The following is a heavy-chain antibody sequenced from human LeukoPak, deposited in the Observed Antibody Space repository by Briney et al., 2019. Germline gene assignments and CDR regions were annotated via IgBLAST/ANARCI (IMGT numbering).Heavy chain of an antibody. J-gene: IGHJ4*02. Sequence: PSQTLSLTCTVSGGSISSGDYYWSWIRQPPGKGLEWIGYIYYSGSTYYSPSLKSRVTISVDTSKNQFSLKLSSVTAADTAVYYCARVPKDFWSGFDYWGQGTLVTVSS. D-gene: IGHD3-3*01. CDR3: ARVPKDFWSGFDY. CDR1: GGSISSGDYY. V-gene: IGHV4-30-4*08. CDR2: IYYSGST.